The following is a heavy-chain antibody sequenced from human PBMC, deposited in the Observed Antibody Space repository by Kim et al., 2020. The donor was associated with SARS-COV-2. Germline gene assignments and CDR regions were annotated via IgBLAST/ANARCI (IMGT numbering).Heavy chain of an antibody. CDR3: ARRSLPAMEDY. D-gene: IGHD5-18*01. J-gene: IGHJ4*02. V-gene: IGHV4-31*03. CDR1: GGSISSGGYY. CDR2: IYYSGST. Sequence: SETLSLTCTVSGGSISSGGYYWSWIRQHPGKGLEWIGYIYYSGSTYYNPSLKSRVTISVDTSKNQFSLKLSSVTAADTAVYYCARRSLPAMEDYWGQGTLVTVSS.